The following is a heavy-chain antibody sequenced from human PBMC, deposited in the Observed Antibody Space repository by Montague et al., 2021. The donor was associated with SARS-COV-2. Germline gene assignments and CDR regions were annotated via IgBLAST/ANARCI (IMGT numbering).Heavy chain of an antibody. J-gene: IGHJ6*02. CDR2: ISYDGSNK. CDR3: ARGREITMVRGAPLYGMDV. D-gene: IGHD3-10*01. V-gene: IGHV3-30-3*01. Sequence: SLRLSCAASGFTFSSYAMHWVRQAPGKGLEWVAVISYDGSNKYYADSVKGRFTIPRDNSKNTLYLQMNSLRAEDTAVYYCARGREITMVRGAPLYGMDVWGQGTTVTVSS. CDR1: GFTFSSYA.